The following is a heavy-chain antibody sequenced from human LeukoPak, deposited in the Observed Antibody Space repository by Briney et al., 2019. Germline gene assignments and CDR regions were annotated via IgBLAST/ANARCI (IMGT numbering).Heavy chain of an antibody. J-gene: IGHJ1*01. D-gene: IGHD3-10*01. CDR3: ARTRTTTMFRGVINS. Sequence: SETLSLTCSVSGGPFTGYYWSWVRQPPGKGLEWIGEINHSKTTNYNPPLESRLTMSIDTSNNQFSVRLDSVTAADTAVYYCARTRTTTMFRGVINSWGQGTPVTVSS. CDR2: INHSKTT. CDR1: GGPFTGYY. V-gene: IGHV4-34*01.